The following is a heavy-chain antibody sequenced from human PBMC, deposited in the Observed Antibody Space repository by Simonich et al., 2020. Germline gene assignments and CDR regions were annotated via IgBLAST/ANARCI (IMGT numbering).Heavy chain of an antibody. J-gene: IGHJ1*01. V-gene: IGHV4-39*07. D-gene: IGHD1-26*01. CDR2: IYHSGRT. CDR3: ARLAPGYSGSYPEYFQH. CDR1: GGSISSSSYY. Sequence: QLQLQESGPGLVKPSETLSLTCTVSGGSISSSSYYWGWIRQPPGKGREWIGSIYHSGRTYYNPSLKSRVTISVDTSKNHFSLKLSSVTAADTAVYYCARLAPGYSGSYPEYFQHWGQGTLVTVSS.